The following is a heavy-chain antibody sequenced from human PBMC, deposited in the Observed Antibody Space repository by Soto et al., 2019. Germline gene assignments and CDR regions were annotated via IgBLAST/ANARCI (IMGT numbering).Heavy chain of an antibody. CDR1: GVTLSAFG. CDR3: ARGSGRATYYYYGMDV. V-gene: IGHV3-33*08. CDR2: IWYDGSNE. J-gene: IGHJ6*02. Sequence: PLRLSCAAFGVTLSAFGMHCVRQAPGRGLEWVAVIWYDGSNEYYADSVRGRFTISRDNSKNTLYLQMNSLRAEDTAVYYCARGSGRATYYYYGMDVWGQGTTVTVSS.